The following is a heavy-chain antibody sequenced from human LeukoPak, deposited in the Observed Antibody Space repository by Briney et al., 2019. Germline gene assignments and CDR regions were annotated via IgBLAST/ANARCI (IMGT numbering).Heavy chain of an antibody. CDR2: ISYDGSNE. CDR3: TTVIWFGGRQDY. V-gene: IGHV3-30*04. D-gene: IGHD3-10*01. Sequence: GGSLRLSCAASGFTFSSYVMHWVRQAPGKGLEWVAIISYDGSNEYYADSVKGRFTISRDNSKNTLYLQMNSLKTEDTAVYYCTTVIWFGGRQDYWGQGTLVTVSS. CDR1: GFTFSSYV. J-gene: IGHJ4*02.